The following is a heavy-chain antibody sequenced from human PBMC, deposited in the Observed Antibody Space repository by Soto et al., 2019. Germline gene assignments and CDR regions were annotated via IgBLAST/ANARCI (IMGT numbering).Heavy chain of an antibody. CDR2: IYYSGST. D-gene: IGHD5-18*01. V-gene: IGHV4-30-4*01. CDR1: GGSISSGDYY. J-gene: IGHJ4*02. CDR3: ASNSYGYIFYEY. Sequence: QVQLQESGPGLVKPSQTLSLTCTVSGGSISSGDYYWSWIRQPPGKGLEWIGYIYYSGSTYYNPSLKGRVTISVETSQNQFSLKLSSVTAADPAVYYCASNSYGYIFYEYWGQGTLVTVSS.